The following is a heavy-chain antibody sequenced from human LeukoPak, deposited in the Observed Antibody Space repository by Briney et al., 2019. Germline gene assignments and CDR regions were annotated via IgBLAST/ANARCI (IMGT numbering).Heavy chain of an antibody. CDR3: ARVAGELLKIQSRYYYPMDV. D-gene: IGHD3-10*01. CDR1: GFTSSSYG. Sequence: QSGGSLRLSCAASGFTSSSYGIHWVRQAPGKGLEWVAIIWSDGSNEYYADSVKGRFTISRDNSKNTLYLQMNSLRAEDTAVYFCARVAGELLKIQSRYYYPMDVWGQGTTVTVSS. V-gene: IGHV3-33*01. CDR2: IWSDGSNE. J-gene: IGHJ6*02.